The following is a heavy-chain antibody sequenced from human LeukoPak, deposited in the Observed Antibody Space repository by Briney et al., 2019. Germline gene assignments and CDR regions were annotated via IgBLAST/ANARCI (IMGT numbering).Heavy chain of an antibody. CDR2: ISSNGGST. CDR1: GFTFSSYA. D-gene: IGHD6-6*01. CDR3: AKDSSTEYSSSGDFDY. V-gene: IGHV3-64*01. J-gene: IGHJ4*02. Sequence: GGSLRLSCAASGFTFSSYAMHWVRQAPGKGLEYVSAISSNGGSTYYANSVKGRFTISRDNSKNTLYLQMGSLRAEDMAVYYCAKDSSTEYSSSGDFDYWGQGTLVTVSS.